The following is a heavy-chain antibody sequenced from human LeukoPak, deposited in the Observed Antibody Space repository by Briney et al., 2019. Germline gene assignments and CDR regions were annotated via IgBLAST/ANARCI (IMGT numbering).Heavy chain of an antibody. CDR1: GGSINNYY. J-gene: IGHJ4*02. V-gene: IGHV4-59*08. CDR3: ARHFRPDSSGWYGLDY. D-gene: IGHD6-19*01. Sequence: SETLSLTCTVSGGSINNYYWSWIRQPPGKGLEWIGYTFYSGSTNYNPSLKSRVTMSVDTSKNQFSLKLSSVTAADTAVYYCARHFRPDSSGWYGLDYWGQGTLVTVSS. CDR2: TFYSGST.